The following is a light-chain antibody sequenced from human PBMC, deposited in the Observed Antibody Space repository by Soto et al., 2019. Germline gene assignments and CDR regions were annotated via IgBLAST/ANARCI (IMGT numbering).Light chain of an antibody. J-gene: IGKJ5*01. Sequence: DIQMTQSPSSLSASVGDRVTITCRAGQNIGSYLNWYQQRPGKAPRALIFGAFRLQSDVPSRFGRNRSGTYNTVTINGLAPEDFATYYCQQSYSLPLTFGQGTRLE. CDR1: QNIGSY. CDR3: QQSYSLPLT. V-gene: IGKV1-39*01. CDR2: GAF.